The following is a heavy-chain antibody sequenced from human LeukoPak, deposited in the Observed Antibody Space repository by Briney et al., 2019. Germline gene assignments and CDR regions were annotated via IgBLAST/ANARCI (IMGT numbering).Heavy chain of an antibody. D-gene: IGHD5-18*01. Sequence: PSETLSLTCAVSGYSISSYYYWGWIRQPPGKGLEWIGSIYHSGTTYYNPSLKSRVTISVDTSKNQFPLKLTSVTAADTAVYYCARQGTAVVIDYWGQGTLVTVSS. CDR1: GYSISSYYY. CDR3: ARQGTAVVIDY. V-gene: IGHV4-38-2*01. J-gene: IGHJ4*02. CDR2: IYHSGTT.